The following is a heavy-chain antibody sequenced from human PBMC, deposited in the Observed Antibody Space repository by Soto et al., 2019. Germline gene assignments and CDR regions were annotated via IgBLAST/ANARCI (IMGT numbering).Heavy chain of an antibody. CDR1: GFTFSHYA. D-gene: IGHD3-22*01. V-gene: IGHV3-30-3*02. Sequence: QVHLVESGGGVVQPGGSLRLSCAASGFTFSHYAMHWVRQAPGKGLEWVGVVSYDGTKSFYAKSVKGRFTISKDASKNTLDLQLHSLRADDTAVYYCGKDREYYYDNSGYYNFDYWGQGTLVAVSS. CDR3: GKDREYYYDNSGYYNFDY. CDR2: VSYDGTKS. J-gene: IGHJ4*02.